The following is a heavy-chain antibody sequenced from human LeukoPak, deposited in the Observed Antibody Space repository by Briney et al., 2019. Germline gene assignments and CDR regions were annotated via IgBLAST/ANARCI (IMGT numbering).Heavy chain of an antibody. CDR1: GGSISSGGYS. J-gene: IGHJ6*02. D-gene: IGHD3-10*01. Sequence: PSQALSLTCAVSGGSISSGGYSWSWIRQPPGKGLEWIGYIYHSGSTYYNPSLKSRVTISVDTSKNQFSLKLSSVTAADTAVYYCAREVILGTVRGVIIPDDYYYYGMDVWGQGTTVTVSS. CDR2: IYHSGST. V-gene: IGHV4-30-2*05. CDR3: AREVILGTVRGVIIPDDYYYYGMDV.